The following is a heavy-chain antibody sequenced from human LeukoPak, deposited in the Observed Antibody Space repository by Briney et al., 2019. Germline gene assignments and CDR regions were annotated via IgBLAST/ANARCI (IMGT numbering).Heavy chain of an antibody. CDR3: ARAVDSTGFSSFQR. V-gene: IGHV4-38-2*02. CDR1: GHSIINSYY. J-gene: IGHJ1*01. Sequence: SETLSLTCTVSGHSIINSYYRGWVRQLPGKGLEWIGSIYHSGSTYYNPSLKGRVTISVDTSKNQFSLKLTSVTAADTAVYYCARAVDSTGFSSFQRWGQGTLVTVSS. D-gene: IGHD3-22*01. CDR2: IYHSGST.